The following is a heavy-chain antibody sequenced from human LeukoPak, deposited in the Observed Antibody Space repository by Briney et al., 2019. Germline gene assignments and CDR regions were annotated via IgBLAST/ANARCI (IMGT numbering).Heavy chain of an antibody. Sequence: GGSLRLSCAASEFTFNYYWMSWVRQAPGKGLEWVANIQQVGSNKFYADSVKGRFTISRDNARNSLYLQMNSLRPDDTAVYYCATQSYGLFAYWGQGTLVTVSS. D-gene: IGHD4-17*01. J-gene: IGHJ4*02. CDR3: ATQSYGLFAY. V-gene: IGHV3-7*01. CDR2: IQQVGSNK. CDR1: EFTFNYYW.